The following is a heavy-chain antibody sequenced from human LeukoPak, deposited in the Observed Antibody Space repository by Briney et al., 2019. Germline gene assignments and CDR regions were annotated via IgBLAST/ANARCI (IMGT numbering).Heavy chain of an antibody. J-gene: IGHJ4*02. D-gene: IGHD5-18*01. CDR2: IKYDEVEK. Sequence: GGSLRLSCAASGYTFSNYWMSWVRQAPGKGLEWVANIKYDEVEKYHVDSVKGRFTISRDNAKKSLYLQMNSLRAEDTAVYYCARGSGALVTHFDYWGQGTLVTVSS. V-gene: IGHV3-7*03. CDR1: GYTFSNYW. CDR3: ARGSGALVTHFDY.